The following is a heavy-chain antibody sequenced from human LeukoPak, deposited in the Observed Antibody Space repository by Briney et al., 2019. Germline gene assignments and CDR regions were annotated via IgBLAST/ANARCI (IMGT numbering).Heavy chain of an antibody. V-gene: IGHV4-59*01. Sequence: SETLSLTCTVYGDSIRSSYWGWIRQPPGRGLEWIGYIYYSGRTNYYPSLKSRVTMSIDTSKNQFSLKLSSVTAADTAVYYCARLRWLRSEFDYWGQGTLVTVSS. J-gene: IGHJ4*02. CDR3: ARLRWLRSEFDY. D-gene: IGHD5-24*01. CDR2: IYYSGRT. CDR1: GDSIRSSY.